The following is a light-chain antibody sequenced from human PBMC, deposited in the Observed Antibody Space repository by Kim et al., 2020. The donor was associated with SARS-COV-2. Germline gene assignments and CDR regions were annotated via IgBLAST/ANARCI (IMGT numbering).Light chain of an antibody. Sequence: CPGERATLAGRASQSINGDNLAWYQQKPGQAPRLLIYGAASRATGIPDRFSGSGSGRDFTLAISRLEPEDFAVFFCQQYGNSPLTFGGGTKVDIK. CDR2: GAA. V-gene: IGKV3-20*01. CDR3: QQYGNSPLT. J-gene: IGKJ4*01. CDR1: QSINGDN.